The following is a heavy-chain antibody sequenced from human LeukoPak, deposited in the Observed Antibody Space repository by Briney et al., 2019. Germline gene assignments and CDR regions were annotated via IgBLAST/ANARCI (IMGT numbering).Heavy chain of an antibody. J-gene: IGHJ3*02. CDR3: AKSNGYGLVDI. V-gene: IGHV4-38-2*02. Sequence: SETLSLTCTVSGYSISSGYYWSWIRQPPGKGLEWIGEINHSGSTNYSPSLKSRVTLSVDTSKNQFSLRLSSVTAADTAVYYCAKSNGYGLVDIWGQGTMVTVSS. CDR2: INHSGST. CDR1: GYSISSGYY. D-gene: IGHD3-10*01.